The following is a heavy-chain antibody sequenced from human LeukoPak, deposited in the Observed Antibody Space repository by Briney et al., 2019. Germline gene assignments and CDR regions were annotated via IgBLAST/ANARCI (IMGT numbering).Heavy chain of an antibody. CDR1: GYTFTGYY. Sequence: ASVKVSRKASGYTFTGYYMHWVRQAPGQGLEWMGWINPNSGGTNYAQKFQGRVTITRNTSISTAYMELSSLRSEDTAVYYCARGIYYDYVWGSYRPYYYYYYMDVWGKGTTVTVSS. D-gene: IGHD3-16*02. V-gene: IGHV1-2*02. CDR3: ARGIYYDYVWGSYRPYYYYYYMDV. CDR2: INPNSGGT. J-gene: IGHJ6*03.